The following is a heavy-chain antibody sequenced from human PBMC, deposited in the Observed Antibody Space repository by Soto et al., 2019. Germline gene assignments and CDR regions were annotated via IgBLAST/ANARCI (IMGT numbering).Heavy chain of an antibody. D-gene: IGHD3-10*01. CDR3: AKDPRFGELLVDY. J-gene: IGHJ4*02. V-gene: IGHV1-3*01. CDR2: INAGNGNT. CDR1: GYTFTSYA. Sequence: ASVKVSCKASGYTFTSYAMHWVRQAPGQRLEWMGWINAGNGNTKYSQKFQGRVTITRDNSKNTLYLQMNSLRAEDTAVYYCAKDPRFGELLVDYWGQGTLVTVSS.